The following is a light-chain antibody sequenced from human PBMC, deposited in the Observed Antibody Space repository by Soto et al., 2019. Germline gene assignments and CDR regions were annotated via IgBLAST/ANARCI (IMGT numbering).Light chain of an antibody. J-gene: IGKJ1*01. CDR3: VQFAHFPRA. Sequence: DVVLTQTPISSPVTLGQPASISCRSSQSLVYSDGNTYLSWLQQRPGQPPRLLIDRVSNRFSGVSDRFSGSGEGTDLILKINRVEAEDVGIYYCVQFAHFPRAFGQGTKVAIK. CDR2: RVS. V-gene: IGKV2-24*01. CDR1: QSLVYSDGNTY.